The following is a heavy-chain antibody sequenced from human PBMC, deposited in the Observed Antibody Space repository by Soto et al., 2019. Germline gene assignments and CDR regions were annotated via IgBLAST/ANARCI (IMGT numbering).Heavy chain of an antibody. J-gene: IGHJ4*02. CDR3: ARQFDYDTSGYYYAY. CDR1: GGTFSKNT. Sequence: SVKVSCKASGGTFSKNTISWVRQAPGQGLEWMGGIMPVFGRPNYAQKFQGRVTITADEYTRTAYMELSRLKSDDTAVYYCARQFDYDTSGYYYAYWGQGTQVTSPQ. V-gene: IGHV1-69*13. CDR2: IMPVFGRP. D-gene: IGHD3-22*01.